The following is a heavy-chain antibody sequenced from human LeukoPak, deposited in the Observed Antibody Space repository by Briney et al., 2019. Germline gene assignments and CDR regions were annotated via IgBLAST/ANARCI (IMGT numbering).Heavy chain of an antibody. J-gene: IGHJ4*02. Sequence: GGSLRLSCAASGFTLSSYWMSWVRQAPGKGLEWVANIKQDGSEKYYVDSVKGRFTISRDNAKNSLYLQMNSLRAEDTAVYYCAKDGGSGSYYYFDYWGQGTLVTVSS. CDR1: GFTLSSYW. D-gene: IGHD3-10*01. V-gene: IGHV3-7*01. CDR3: AKDGGSGSYYYFDY. CDR2: IKQDGSEK.